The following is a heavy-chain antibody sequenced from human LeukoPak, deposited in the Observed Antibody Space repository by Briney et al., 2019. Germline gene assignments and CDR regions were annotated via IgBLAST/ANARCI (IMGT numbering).Heavy chain of an antibody. CDR3: AKGGRTWFDP. D-gene: IGHD1-26*01. CDR1: GGSFSNKY. V-gene: IGHV4-59*13. CDR2: IYYSGST. J-gene: IGHJ5*02. Sequence: KSSETLSLTCTVSGGSFSNKYWSWIRQPPGKGLEWIGYIYYSGSTNYNPSLKSRLTISLDTSKKQFSLKLSSVTAADTAVYYCAKGGRTWFDPWGQGTLVTVSS.